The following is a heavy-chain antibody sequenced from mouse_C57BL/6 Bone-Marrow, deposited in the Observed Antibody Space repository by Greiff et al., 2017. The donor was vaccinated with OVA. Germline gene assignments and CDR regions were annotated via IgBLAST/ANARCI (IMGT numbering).Heavy chain of an antibody. V-gene: IGHV1-82*01. Sequence: QVQLQQSGPELVKPGASVKISCKASGYAFSSSWMNWVKQRPGKGLEWIGRIYPGDGDTNYNGKFKGKATLTADKSSSTDYMQLHSLTSEDSAVSFCASRRYGSSYFDYWGQGTTLTVSS. D-gene: IGHD1-1*01. CDR3: ASRRYGSSYFDY. CDR1: GYAFSSSW. J-gene: IGHJ2*01. CDR2: IYPGDGDT.